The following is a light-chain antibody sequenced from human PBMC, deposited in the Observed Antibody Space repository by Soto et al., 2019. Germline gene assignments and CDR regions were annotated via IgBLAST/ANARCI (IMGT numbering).Light chain of an antibody. V-gene: IGLV1-40*01. Sequence: VLTQPPSVSGAPGRRVTISCTGSSSNIGAGYDVHWYQQLPGTAPKLLIYGNSNRPSGVPDRFSGSKSGTSASLAITGLQAEDEADYYCQSYDSSLSGYVFGTGTKVTVL. CDR3: QSYDSSLSGYV. J-gene: IGLJ1*01. CDR2: GNS. CDR1: SSNIGAGYD.